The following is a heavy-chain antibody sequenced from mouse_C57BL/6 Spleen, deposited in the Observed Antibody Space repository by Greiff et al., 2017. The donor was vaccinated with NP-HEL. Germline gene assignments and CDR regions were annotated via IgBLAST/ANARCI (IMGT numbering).Heavy chain of an antibody. CDR3: ARGVYDYDEGLDY. V-gene: IGHV1-54*01. J-gene: IGHJ2*01. Sequence: QVQLKESGAELVRPGTSVKVSCKASGYAFTNYLIEWVKQRPGQGLEWIGVINPGSGGTNYNEKFKGKATLTADKSSSTAYMQLSSLTSEDSAVYFCARGVYDYDEGLDYWGQGTTLTVSS. CDR1: GYAFTNYL. CDR2: INPGSGGT. D-gene: IGHD2-4*01.